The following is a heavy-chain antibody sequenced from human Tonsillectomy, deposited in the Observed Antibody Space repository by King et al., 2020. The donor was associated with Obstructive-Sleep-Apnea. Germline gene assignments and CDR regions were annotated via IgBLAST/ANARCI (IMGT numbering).Heavy chain of an antibody. Sequence: TLKESGPTLVKPTQTLTLTSTFSGLSLSSNGMRVAWIRQPPGKALEWLALIYWDDDKRYSPSLQTRLTITKDTSKNQVVLTMTNMDPVDTATYYCARPSGGHGMDVWGQGTTVTVSS. CDR3: ARPSGGHGMDV. CDR2: IYWDDDK. V-gene: IGHV2-5*02. J-gene: IGHJ6*02. CDR1: GLSLSSNGMR.